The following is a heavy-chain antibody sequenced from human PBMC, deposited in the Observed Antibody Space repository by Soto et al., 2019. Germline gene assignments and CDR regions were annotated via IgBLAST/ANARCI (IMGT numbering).Heavy chain of an antibody. CDR1: GFTFSSYA. CDR2: ISYDGSNK. D-gene: IGHD1-20*01. CDR3: ARDPPSYNPSKLDY. J-gene: IGHJ4*02. Sequence: GGSLRLSCAASGFTFSSYAMHWVRQAPGKGLEWVAVISYDGSNKYYADSVKGRFTISSDNAKNSLYLQMNSLRAEDTAVYYCARDPPSYNPSKLDYWGQGTLVTVSS. V-gene: IGHV3-30-3*01.